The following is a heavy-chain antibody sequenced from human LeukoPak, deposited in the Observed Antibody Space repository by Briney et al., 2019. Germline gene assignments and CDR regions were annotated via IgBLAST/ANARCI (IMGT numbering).Heavy chain of an antibody. CDR3: VLSMVRGVIPKLDAFDI. J-gene: IGHJ3*02. CDR1: GYSFTSYW. Sequence: GESLKISCKGSGYSFTSYWIGWVRQMPGKGLEWMGRIDPSDSYTNYSPSFQGHVTISADKSISTAYLQWSSLKASDTAMYYCVLSMVRGVIPKLDAFDIWGQGTMVTVSS. D-gene: IGHD3-10*01. CDR2: IDPSDSYT. V-gene: IGHV5-10-1*01.